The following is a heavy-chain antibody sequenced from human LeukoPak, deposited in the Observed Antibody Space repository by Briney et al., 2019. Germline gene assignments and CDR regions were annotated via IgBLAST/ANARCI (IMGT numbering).Heavy chain of an antibody. CDR1: GYSISSGYY. D-gene: IGHD3-22*01. V-gene: IGHV4-38-2*02. J-gene: IGHJ4*02. Sequence: PSETLSLTCSVSGYSISSGYYWGWIRQPPGKGLEWIGSIYQSGSTYYNPSLKSRVTISVDTSKGQFSLKLTSVTAADTAVYYCARRRYTSGYLDYWGQGTLVTVSS. CDR3: ARRRYTSGYLDY. CDR2: IYQSGST.